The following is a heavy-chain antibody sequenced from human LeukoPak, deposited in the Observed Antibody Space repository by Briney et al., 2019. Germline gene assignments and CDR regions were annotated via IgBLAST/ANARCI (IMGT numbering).Heavy chain of an antibody. CDR1: GFTFSDYY. CDR3: ARDLYGSGSYWYYGMDV. Sequence: GGCLRLSCAASGFTFSDYYMSWIRQAPGKGLECVSYISSSGSTIYYADSVKGRFTISRDNAKNSLYLQMNSLRAEDTAVYYCARDLYGSGSYWYYGMDVWGQGTTVTVSS. CDR2: ISSSGSTI. V-gene: IGHV3-11*04. D-gene: IGHD3-10*01. J-gene: IGHJ6*02.